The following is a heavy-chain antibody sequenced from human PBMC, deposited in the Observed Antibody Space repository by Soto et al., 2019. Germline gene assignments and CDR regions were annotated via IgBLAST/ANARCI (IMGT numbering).Heavy chain of an antibody. V-gene: IGHV1-3*01. J-gene: IGHJ3*02. CDR3: ARTVRITIFGVVIDHDAFDI. Sequence: GASVKVSCKASGYTFTSYAMHWVRQAPGQRLEWMGWINAGNGNTKYSQKFQGRVTITRDTSASTAYMELSSLRSEDTAVYYCARTVRITIFGVVIDHDAFDIWGQGTIVTVSS. CDR2: INAGNGNT. D-gene: IGHD3-3*01. CDR1: GYTFTSYA.